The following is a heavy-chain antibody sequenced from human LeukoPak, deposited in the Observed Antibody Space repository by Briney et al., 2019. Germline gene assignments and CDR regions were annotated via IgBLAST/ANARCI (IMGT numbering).Heavy chain of an antibody. Sequence: GGSLRLSCAASGFTFSSYAMSWVRQAPGKGLEWVSAISGSGGSTYYADSVKGRFTISRDNSKNTLYLQMNSLRAEDTAVYYCAKGYSSGWSGFSAFDYWGQGTLVTVSS. CDR3: AKGYSSGWSGFSAFDY. V-gene: IGHV3-23*01. CDR1: GFTFSSYA. J-gene: IGHJ4*02. CDR2: ISGSGGST. D-gene: IGHD6-19*01.